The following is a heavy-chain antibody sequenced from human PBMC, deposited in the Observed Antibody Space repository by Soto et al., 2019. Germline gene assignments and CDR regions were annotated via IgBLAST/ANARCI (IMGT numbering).Heavy chain of an antibody. D-gene: IGHD3-10*01. CDR2: ISSSSSTI. CDR3: ARDQITMVRGAIIPFDY. V-gene: IGHV3-48*01. CDR1: GFTFSSYS. J-gene: IGHJ4*02. Sequence: GGSLRLSCAASGFTFSSYSMNLVRQAPGKGLEWVSYISSSSSTIYYADSVKGRFTISRDNAKNSLYLQMNSLRAEDTAVYYCARDQITMVRGAIIPFDYWGQGTLVTVAS.